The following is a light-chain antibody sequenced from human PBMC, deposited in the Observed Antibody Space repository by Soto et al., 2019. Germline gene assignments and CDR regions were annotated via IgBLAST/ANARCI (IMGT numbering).Light chain of an antibody. Sequence: QSVLTQPPSVSGAPGQRVTISCTGSSSNIGAGYDVHWYQQLPGTAPKLLIYGNSNRPSGVPDRFSGSKSGTSASLAITGLQAEDEADYYGQSYDRSLSGPRVVFGGGTKLTVL. J-gene: IGLJ2*01. V-gene: IGLV1-40*01. CDR1: SSNIGAGYD. CDR2: GNS. CDR3: QSYDRSLSGPRVV.